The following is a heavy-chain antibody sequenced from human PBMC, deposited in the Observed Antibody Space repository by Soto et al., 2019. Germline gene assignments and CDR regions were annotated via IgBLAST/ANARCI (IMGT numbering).Heavy chain of an antibody. CDR2: MNPNSGNT. Sequence: ASVKVSCKASGYTFTSYDINWVRQATGQGLEWKGWMNPNSGNTGYAKKIQGRVTMTRNTSISTANKELSSLRTEDTAVYYCARAITMVRGVIRRYYYYMDVWGKGTTVTVSS. J-gene: IGHJ6*03. V-gene: IGHV1-8*01. D-gene: IGHD3-10*01. CDR3: ARAITMVRGVIRRYYYYMDV. CDR1: GYTFTSYD.